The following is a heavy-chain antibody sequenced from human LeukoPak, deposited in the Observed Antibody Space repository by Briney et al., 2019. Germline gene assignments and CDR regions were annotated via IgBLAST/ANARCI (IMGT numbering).Heavy chain of an antibody. CDR1: GFTFDDYA. V-gene: IGHV3-9*01. J-gene: IGHJ3*02. D-gene: IGHD3-9*01. CDR2: ISWNSGSI. CDR3: AKVVSGDILTGEDAFDI. Sequence: GRSLRLSCAASGFTFDDYAMHWVRQAPGKGLEWVSGISWNSGSIGYADSVKGRFTISRDNAKNSLYLQMNSLRAEDTALYYCAKVVSGDILTGEDAFDIWGQGTMVTVSS.